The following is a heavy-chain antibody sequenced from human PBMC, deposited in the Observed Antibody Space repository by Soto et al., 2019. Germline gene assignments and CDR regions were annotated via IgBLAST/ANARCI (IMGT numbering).Heavy chain of an antibody. CDR3: ARPSDVGLASSFEY. V-gene: IGHV1-2*04. CDR2: INPNSGGT. J-gene: IGHJ4*02. Sequence: ASVKVSCKASGYTFTGYYMHWVRQAPGQGLEWMGWINPNSGGTNYAQKFQGWVTMTRDTSISTAYMELSRLRSDDTAIYFCARPSDVGLASSFEYWGQGTQVTVSS. CDR1: GYTFTGYY.